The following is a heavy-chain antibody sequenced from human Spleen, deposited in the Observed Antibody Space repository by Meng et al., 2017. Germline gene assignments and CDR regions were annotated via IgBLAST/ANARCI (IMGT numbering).Heavy chain of an antibody. CDR3: ARDSSWNDGGGCDY. V-gene: IGHV3-23*01. CDR2: FSGSGKNT. Sequence: EVQLLESGGDLVQPGGSLRLSCAASGFTFSMTWVRQAPGKGLEWVTSFSGSGKNTCCADSVKGRFTVSRDKSANTVYLQMHSLRAEDTAVYYCARDSSWNDGGGCDYWGQGTLVTVSS. CDR1: GFTFS. J-gene: IGHJ4*02. D-gene: IGHD1-1*01.